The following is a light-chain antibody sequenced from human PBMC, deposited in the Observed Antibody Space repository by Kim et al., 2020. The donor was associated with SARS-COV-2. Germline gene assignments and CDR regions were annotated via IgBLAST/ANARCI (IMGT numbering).Light chain of an antibody. CDR1: QSIRSH. V-gene: IGKV1-39*01. J-gene: IGKJ5*01. CDR2: AAS. CDR3: QQGYSSPQIT. Sequence: DIQITQSPSSLSASVGDRVIITCRTSQSIRSHLNWYQQKPVKAPKLLIFAASSLQSGVPSRFSGSGSGTDFTLTITTLQPEDFATYYCQQGYSSPQITFGQGTRLEIK.